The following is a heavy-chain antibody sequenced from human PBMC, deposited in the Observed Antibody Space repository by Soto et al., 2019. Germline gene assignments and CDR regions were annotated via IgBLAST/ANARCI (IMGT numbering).Heavy chain of an antibody. D-gene: IGHD2-15*01. Sequence: HVQLVQSGAAVKKPGSSVKVSCKSSGGPFSGHTMNWVRQAPGQGLEWMGGLTPIFDAPIYAQNFRGRVTITADELASTAYMELRSRTSEDTAVYYCARDRREVVGNDAFDFWGEGTMVTVSS. V-gene: IGHV1-69*12. CDR1: GGPFSGHT. CDR3: ARDRREVVGNDAFDF. CDR2: LTPIFDAP. J-gene: IGHJ3*01.